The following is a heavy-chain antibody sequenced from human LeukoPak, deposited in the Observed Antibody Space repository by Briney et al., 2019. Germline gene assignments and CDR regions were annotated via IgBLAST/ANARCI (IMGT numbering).Heavy chain of an antibody. V-gene: IGHV3-9*03. J-gene: IGHJ4*02. CDR3: AKDSGIAAAGLDY. Sequence: GRSLRLSCAASGFTFDDYAMHWVRQAPGKGLEWVSGISWNNGSIGYADSVKGRLTISRDKAKNSLYLQMNSLRAEDMALYYCAKDSGIAAAGLDYWGQGTLVTVSS. CDR1: GFTFDDYA. D-gene: IGHD6-13*01. CDR2: ISWNNGSI.